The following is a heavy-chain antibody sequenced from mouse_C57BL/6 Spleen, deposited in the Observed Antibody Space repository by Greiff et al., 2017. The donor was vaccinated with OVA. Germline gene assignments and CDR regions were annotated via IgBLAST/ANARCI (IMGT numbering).Heavy chain of an antibody. CDR3: AREDDYDLWGY. J-gene: IGHJ2*01. CDR2: INPNNGGT. D-gene: IGHD2-4*01. V-gene: IGHV1-26*01. Sequence: EVQLQQSGPELVKPGASVKISCKASGYTFTDYYMNWVKQSHGKSLEWIGDINPNNGGTSYNQKFKGKATLTVDKSSSTAYMELRSLTSEDSAVYCCAREDDYDLWGYWGQGTTLTVSS. CDR1: GYTFTDYY.